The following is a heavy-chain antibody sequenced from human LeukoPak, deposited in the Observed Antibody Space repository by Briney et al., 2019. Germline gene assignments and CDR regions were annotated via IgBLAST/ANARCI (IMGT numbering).Heavy chain of an antibody. V-gene: IGHV3-74*01. J-gene: IGHJ4*02. CDR2: INSDGSST. CDR3: ARGLVHDTSGYYSDY. CDR1: GFTVSSNY. Sequence: GGSLRLSCAASGFTVSSNYMSWVRQAPGKGLVWVSRINSDGSSTTYVDSVKGRFTVSRDNAKNTLYLQMDSLRAEDSAVYYCARGLVHDTSGYYSDYWGQGILVTVSS. D-gene: IGHD3-22*01.